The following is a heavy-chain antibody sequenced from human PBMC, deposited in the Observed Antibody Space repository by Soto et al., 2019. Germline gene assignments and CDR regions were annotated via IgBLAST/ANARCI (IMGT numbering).Heavy chain of an antibody. D-gene: IGHD5-12*01. Sequence: QVQLVQSGAEVKKPGASVQVSCKASGYSFTTHAIAWVRQAPGQGLEWMGWISTYNGDTNYALRFKGRVTMTKDTFTATAYMELRSLRSDDTAVYFCARDPSNTIGYLIWFDAWGQGTQFIVSS. J-gene: IGHJ5*02. CDR2: ISTYNGDT. CDR1: GYSFTTHA. CDR3: ARDPSNTIGYLIWFDA. V-gene: IGHV1-18*04.